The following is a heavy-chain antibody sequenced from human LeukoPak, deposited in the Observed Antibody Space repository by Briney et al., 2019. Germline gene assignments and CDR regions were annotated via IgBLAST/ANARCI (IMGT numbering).Heavy chain of an antibody. CDR3: ARGRILEWLLPLNP. D-gene: IGHD3-3*01. J-gene: IGHJ5*02. CDR1: GYTFTSYG. CDR2: ISAYNGNT. Sequence: ASVKVSCKASGYTFTSYGISWVRQAPGQGLEWMAWISAYNGNTNYAQKLQGRVTMTTDTSTSTAYMELRSLRSEDTAVYYCARGRILEWLLPLNPWGQGTLVTVSS. V-gene: IGHV1-18*01.